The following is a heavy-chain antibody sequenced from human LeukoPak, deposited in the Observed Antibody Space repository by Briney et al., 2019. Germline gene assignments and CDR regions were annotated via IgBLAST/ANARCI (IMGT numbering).Heavy chain of an antibody. V-gene: IGHV3-23*01. D-gene: IGHD2-2*01. CDR3: ALGLRYCSSTSCYPYAFDI. CDR1: GFTFSSYV. Sequence: GGSLRLSCVASGFTFSSYVMSWVRQAPGKGLEWVSGIGGSGGSTYYAGSVKGRFTISRDNSKNTLYVQMNSLRAADTAVYYCALGLRYCSSTSCYPYAFDIWGQGTMVTVSS. CDR2: IGGSGGST. J-gene: IGHJ3*02.